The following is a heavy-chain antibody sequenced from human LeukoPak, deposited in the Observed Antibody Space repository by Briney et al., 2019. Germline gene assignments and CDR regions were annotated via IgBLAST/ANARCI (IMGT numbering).Heavy chain of an antibody. CDR3: AKEGGWLQSGRAFDI. Sequence: GGSLRLSCAASGFTFDDYAMHWVRQAPGKGLEWVSGISWNSGSIGYADSVKGRFTISRDNAKNSLYLQMNSLRAEDTALYYCAKEGGWLQSGRAFDIWGQGTMVTVSS. D-gene: IGHD5-24*01. CDR2: ISWNSGSI. V-gene: IGHV3-9*01. CDR1: GFTFDDYA. J-gene: IGHJ3*02.